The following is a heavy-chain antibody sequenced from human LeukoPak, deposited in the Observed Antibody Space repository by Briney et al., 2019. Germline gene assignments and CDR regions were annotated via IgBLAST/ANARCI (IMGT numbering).Heavy chain of an antibody. Sequence: NSSETLSLTCTVSGDSISNYYWSWIRQPPGKGLEWLGYFSSSGSTNYNPSLESRVTISVDTSKSQFSLKLSSVTAADTAVYYCARHWGGYVRMFDYWGQGTLVTVSS. D-gene: IGHD5-12*01. CDR2: FSSSGST. J-gene: IGHJ4*02. V-gene: IGHV4-59*08. CDR1: GDSISNYY. CDR3: ARHWGGYVRMFDY.